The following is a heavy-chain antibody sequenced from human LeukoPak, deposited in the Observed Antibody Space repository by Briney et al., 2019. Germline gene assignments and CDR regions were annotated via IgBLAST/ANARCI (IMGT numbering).Heavy chain of an antibody. Sequence: PGGSLRLSCAASGFTFSSYGMSWVRQAPGKGLEWVSDISGSGSTIYYADSVKGRFTISRDNAKNSLYLQMNSLRAEDTAVYYCATYRGGGSGVLWGQGTLVTVSS. V-gene: IGHV3-48*04. D-gene: IGHD3-10*01. J-gene: IGHJ4*02. CDR3: ATYRGGGSGVL. CDR1: GFTFSSYG. CDR2: ISGSGSTI.